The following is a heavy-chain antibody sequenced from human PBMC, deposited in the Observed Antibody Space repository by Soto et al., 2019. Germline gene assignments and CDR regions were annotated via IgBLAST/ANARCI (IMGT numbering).Heavy chain of an antibody. Sequence: SETLRLTYTVSCGTIKKRDYCCSWFRQPSGKGLECIGSIYSIGSSYYNPSLKGRVTISADTSKNQFSLNLISVTAADAAVYYCRRSSRYSTDVWGQGTTVTVSS. CDR3: RRSSRYSTDV. V-gene: IGHV4-39*01. D-gene: IGHD2-2*01. CDR1: CGTIKKRDYC. CDR2: IYSIGSS. J-gene: IGHJ6*02.